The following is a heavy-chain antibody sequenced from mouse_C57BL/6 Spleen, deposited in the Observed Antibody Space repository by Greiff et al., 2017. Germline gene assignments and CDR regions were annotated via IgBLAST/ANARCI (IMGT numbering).Heavy chain of an antibody. Sequence: QVQLKQSGAELARPGASVKLSCKASGYTFTSYGISWVKQRTGQGLEWIGEIYPRSGNTYYNEKVKGKATLTADKSSSTAYMELRSLTSEDSAVYFCARGEDYGSSPFAYWSQGTLVTVSA. CDR2: IYPRSGNT. CDR1: GYTFTSYG. D-gene: IGHD1-1*01. J-gene: IGHJ3*01. CDR3: ARGEDYGSSPFAY. V-gene: IGHV1-81*01.